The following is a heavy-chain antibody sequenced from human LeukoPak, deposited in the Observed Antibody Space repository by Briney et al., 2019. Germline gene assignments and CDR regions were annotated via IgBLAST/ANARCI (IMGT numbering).Heavy chain of an antibody. CDR3: ARDYCSSTSCLFDY. J-gene: IGHJ4*02. CDR2: INPNSGDT. V-gene: IGHV1-2*06. Sequence: GASVKVSCKASGYTFTGYHMHWVRQAPGQGLEWMGRINPNSGDTNYAQKFQGRVIMTRDTSISTAYVELSRLRSDDTAVYYCARDYCSSTSCLFDYWGQGALVTVSS. CDR1: GYTFTGYH. D-gene: IGHD2-2*01.